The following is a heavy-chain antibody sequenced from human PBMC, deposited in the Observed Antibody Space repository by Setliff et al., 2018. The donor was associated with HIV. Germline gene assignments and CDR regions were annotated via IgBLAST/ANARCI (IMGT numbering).Heavy chain of an antibody. CDR1: GYTFTGNY. V-gene: IGHV1-2*02. CDR2: INPNSGGT. D-gene: IGHD4-17*01. Sequence: GASVKVSCKASGYTFTGNYIHWVRQAPGQGLEWMGWINPNSGGTNYEQKFQGRFTMTRDTSISTAYMELSRLRSDDTALYYCARDDHGDPFDYWGQGTLVTVSS. CDR3: ARDDHGDPFDY. J-gene: IGHJ4*02.